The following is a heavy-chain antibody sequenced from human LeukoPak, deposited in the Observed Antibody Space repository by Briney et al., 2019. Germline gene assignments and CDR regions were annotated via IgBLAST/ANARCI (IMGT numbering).Heavy chain of an antibody. D-gene: IGHD3-22*01. CDR1: GFTFSSYS. J-gene: IGHJ4*02. CDR3: ASGYYYDSSGYPYGDY. CDR2: ISSSSSTI. V-gene: IGHV3-48*02. Sequence: GGSLRLSCAASGFTFSSYSMNWVRQAPGKGLEWVSYISSSSSTIYYADSVKGRFTISRDNAKNSLYLQMNNLRDEDTAVYYCASGYYYDSSGYPYGDYWGQGTLVTVSS.